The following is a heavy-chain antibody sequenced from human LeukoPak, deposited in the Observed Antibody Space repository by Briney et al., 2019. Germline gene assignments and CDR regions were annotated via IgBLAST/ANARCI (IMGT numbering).Heavy chain of an antibody. J-gene: IGHJ1*01. CDR1: GGSFSGYY. D-gene: IGHD3-22*01. CDR2: INHSGST. CDR3: ARRTYYYDSSGPARGYFQH. V-gene: IGHV4-34*01. Sequence: SETLSLTCAVYGGSFSGYYWSWIRQPPGKGLEWIGEINHSGSTNYNPSLKSRVTISVDTSKNQFSLKLSSVTAADTAVYYCARRTYYYDSSGPARGYFQHWGQGTLVTVSS.